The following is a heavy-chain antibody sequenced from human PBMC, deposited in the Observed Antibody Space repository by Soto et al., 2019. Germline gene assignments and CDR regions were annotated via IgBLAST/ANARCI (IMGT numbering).Heavy chain of an antibody. J-gene: IGHJ3*02. CDR2: IYYSGST. CDR3: ATDSSGFDAFDI. D-gene: IGHD3-22*01. V-gene: IGHV4-30-4*01. Sequence: QVQLQESGPGLVKPSQTLSLTCTVSGGSISSGDYYWSWIRQPPGKGLGWIGYIYYSGSTYYNPSLKSRVTISVDTSKNQCSLKLSSVTAADTAVYYCATDSSGFDAFDIWGQVTMVTVSS. CDR1: GGSISSGDYY.